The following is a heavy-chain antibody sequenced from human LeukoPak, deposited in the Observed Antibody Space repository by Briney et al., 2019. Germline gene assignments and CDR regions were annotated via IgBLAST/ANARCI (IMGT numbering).Heavy chain of an antibody. CDR2: IYYSGST. V-gene: IGHV4-39*01. D-gene: IGHD2-15*01. CDR1: GGSIFMTDSY. CDR3: ARNRSDCSGGSCSFTGFDY. J-gene: IGHJ4*02. Sequence: SETLSLTCAVSGGSIFMTDSYWGWICQSPGKGLEWIGSIYYSGSTHYNPSLKSRLTISVDTSKNEFSLGLRFVTIADTAVYYCARNRSDCSGGSCSFTGFDYWGQGTLVSVSS.